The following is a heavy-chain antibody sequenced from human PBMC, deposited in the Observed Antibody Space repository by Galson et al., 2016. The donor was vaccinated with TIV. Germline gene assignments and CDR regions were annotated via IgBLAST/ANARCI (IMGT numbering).Heavy chain of an antibody. CDR3: ARAFTGNYGMDV. CDR2: IYHSGST. Sequence: TCAVSGGSISSGGYSWSWIRQPPGKGLEWIGYIYHSGSTYYNPSLKSRVTISVDTSKNQFSLKVSSVTAADTAVYYCARAFTGNYGMDVWGQGTTVTVSS. D-gene: IGHD3-10*01. CDR1: GGSISSGGYS. J-gene: IGHJ6*02. V-gene: IGHV4-30-2*01.